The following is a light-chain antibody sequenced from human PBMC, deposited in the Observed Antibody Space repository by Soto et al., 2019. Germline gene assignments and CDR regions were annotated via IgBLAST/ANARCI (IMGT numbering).Light chain of an antibody. V-gene: IGLV2-14*01. Sequence: QSALTQPASVSGSPGQSITISCTGTSSDVGGYNYVSWYQQHPGKAPKLMIYDVSNQPSGVSNRFSGSKSGNTASLTISGLQAEDEADYYCSSYTSSSTLIYVFGTGTKLTVL. J-gene: IGLJ1*01. CDR2: DVS. CDR1: SSDVGGYNY. CDR3: SSYTSSSTLIYV.